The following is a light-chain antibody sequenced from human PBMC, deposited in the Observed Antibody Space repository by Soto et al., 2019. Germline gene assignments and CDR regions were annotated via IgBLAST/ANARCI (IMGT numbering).Light chain of an antibody. CDR1: QGVRSH. J-gene: IGKJ4*01. Sequence: EIVMTQSPATLSVSPGERATLSCRASQGVRSHLAWYQQQPGQAPRLLIYYASTRATAIPARFSGSGSGTEFTLTISSLQSEDFAVYYCQQYNDWPLTFGGWTKVEIK. CDR3: QQYNDWPLT. V-gene: IGKV3-15*01. CDR2: YAS.